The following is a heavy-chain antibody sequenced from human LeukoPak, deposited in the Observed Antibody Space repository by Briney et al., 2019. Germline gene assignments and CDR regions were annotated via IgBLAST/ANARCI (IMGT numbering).Heavy chain of an antibody. D-gene: IGHD1-7*01. CDR3: AKDGSRYNWNYVYFDY. CDR2: IRRKAYGGTT. J-gene: IGHJ4*02. V-gene: IGHV3-49*04. Sequence: GGSLRLSCTGSGFMFGDYAMTWVRQAPGKGLEWISFIRRKAYGGTTEYAASVKGRFTMSRDDSKSIAYLQMNSLRAEDTAVYYCAKDGSRYNWNYVYFDYWGQGTLVTVSS. CDR1: GFMFGDYA.